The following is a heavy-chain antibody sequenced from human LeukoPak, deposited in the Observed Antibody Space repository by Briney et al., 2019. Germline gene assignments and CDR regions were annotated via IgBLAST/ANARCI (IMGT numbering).Heavy chain of an antibody. D-gene: IGHD2-2*01. CDR3: AKLGFVVLPYYFDF. V-gene: IGHV3-23*01. CDR1: GFTFSSYA. J-gene: IGHJ4*02. Sequence: SGGSLRLSCAASGFTFSSYALSWVRQAPGKGLEWVSGISGSGMNTYYADSVKGRFTISRDNSKNTLYLQMNSLRAEDTAVYYCAKLGFVVLPYYFDFWGLGTLVTVSS. CDR2: ISGSGMNT.